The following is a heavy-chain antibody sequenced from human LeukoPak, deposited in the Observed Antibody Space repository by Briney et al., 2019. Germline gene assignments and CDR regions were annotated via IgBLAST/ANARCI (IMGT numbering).Heavy chain of an antibody. V-gene: IGHV5-51*01. D-gene: IGHD1-14*01. J-gene: IGHJ6*02. CDR3: ARGASGNRLTMYV. CDR2: IYPGDSDT. CDR1: GYSFTTYY. Sequence: GESLKISCKGSGYSFTTYYIAWVRQMPGKGLEWMGIIYPGDSDTRYSPSFQGQVTISADKSIATAYLKWSSLKASDTAIYYCARGASGNRLTMYVWGQGTTVTVSS.